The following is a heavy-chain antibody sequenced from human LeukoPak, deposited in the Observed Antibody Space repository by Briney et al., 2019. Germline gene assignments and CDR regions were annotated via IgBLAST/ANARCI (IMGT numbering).Heavy chain of an antibody. D-gene: IGHD2-2*01. CDR3: ARDLNVSSGFGVVVPAAMSGDLDY. CDR1: GYTFTRYG. CDR2: ISVYNGNT. V-gene: IGHV1-18*04. Sequence: ASVKVSRKASGYTFTRYGISWVRQAPRRGGEGMGWISVYNGNTNYAQKLQGRVTMTTDTSTSTAYMELRRLRSDDPAGFYRARDLNVSSGFGVVVPAAMSGDLDYWGQGTLVTVSS. J-gene: IGHJ4*02.